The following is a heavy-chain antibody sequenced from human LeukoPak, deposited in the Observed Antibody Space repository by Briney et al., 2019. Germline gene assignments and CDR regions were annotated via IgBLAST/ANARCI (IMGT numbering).Heavy chain of an antibody. CDR1: GYTFTSYG. CDR3: ARDRGLEYYYDSSGYADAFDT. V-gene: IGHV1-18*01. J-gene: IGHJ3*02. Sequence: GASVKVSCKASGYTFTSYGISWVRQAPGQGLEWMGWISAYNGNTNYAQKLQGRVTMTTDTSTSTAYMELRSLRSDDTAVYYCARDRGLEYYYDSSGYADAFDTWGQGTMVTVSS. CDR2: ISAYNGNT. D-gene: IGHD3-22*01.